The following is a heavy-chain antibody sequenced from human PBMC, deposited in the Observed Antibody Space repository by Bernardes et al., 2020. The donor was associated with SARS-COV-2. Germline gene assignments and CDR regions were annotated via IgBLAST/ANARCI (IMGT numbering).Heavy chain of an antibody. Sequence: SETLSLTCAFYGGSFSGYYWSWIRQPPGNGLEWIGEINHSGSTNSNPSLKSRFTISVDTSKNQFSLKLSSVTAADTAVYYCARGQRIGAHYYGSGSPKRGYYYYGMDVWGQGTTVTVSS. CDR2: INHSGST. J-gene: IGHJ6*02. V-gene: IGHV4-34*01. D-gene: IGHD3-10*01. CDR3: ARGQRIGAHYYGSGSPKRGYYYYGMDV. CDR1: GGSFSGYY.